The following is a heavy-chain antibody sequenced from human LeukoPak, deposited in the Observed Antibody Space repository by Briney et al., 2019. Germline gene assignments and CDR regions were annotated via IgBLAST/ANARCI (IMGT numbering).Heavy chain of an antibody. CDR3: ARGWGYFDY. J-gene: IGHJ4*02. D-gene: IGHD3-16*01. Sequence: SETLSLTCTVSGASISSYYWSWIRQPPGKGLEWIGYFYYSGSTDYNPSLKSPVTISVDTSKNQFSLKLSSVTAADTAVYYCARGWGYFDYWGQGTLVTVSS. CDR2: FYYSGST. V-gene: IGHV4-59*01. CDR1: GASISSYY.